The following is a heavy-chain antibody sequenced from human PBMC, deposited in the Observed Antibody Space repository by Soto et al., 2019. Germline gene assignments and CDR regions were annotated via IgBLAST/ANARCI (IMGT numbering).Heavy chain of an antibody. V-gene: IGHV3-23*01. CDR2: ISGSGGTT. D-gene: IGHD6-13*01. CDR1: GFTFSSYG. Sequence: EVQLLESGGGLVQPGGSLRLSCAASGFTFSSYGMSWVRQAPGKGLEWVSGISGSGGTTYYADSVKGRFTISRDNSKNTLYLQMNSLRSEDTAVYYCAKGGSAAALDYFDHWGQGTLVTVSS. J-gene: IGHJ4*02. CDR3: AKGGSAAALDYFDH.